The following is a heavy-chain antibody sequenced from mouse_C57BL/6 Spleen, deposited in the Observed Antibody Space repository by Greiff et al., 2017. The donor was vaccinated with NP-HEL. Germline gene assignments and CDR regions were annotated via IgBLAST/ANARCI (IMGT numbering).Heavy chain of an antibody. V-gene: IGHV1-69*01. CDR2: IDPSDSYT. J-gene: IGHJ4*01. Sequence: VKLQQPGAELVMPGASVKLSCKASGYTFTSYWMHWVKQRPGQGLEWIGEIDPSDSYTNYNQKFKGKSTLTVDKSSSTAYMQLSSLTSEDSAVYYCARKGYYGSSYLYYAMDYWGQGTSVTVSS. D-gene: IGHD1-1*01. CDR3: ARKGYYGSSYLYYAMDY. CDR1: GYTFTSYW.